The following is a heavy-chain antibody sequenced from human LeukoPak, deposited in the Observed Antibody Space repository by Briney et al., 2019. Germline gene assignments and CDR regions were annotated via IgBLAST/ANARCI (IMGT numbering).Heavy chain of an antibody. CDR1: GGSISSYSYF. J-gene: IGHJ4*02. D-gene: IGHD6-19*01. Sequence: PSETLSLTCTVSGGSISSYSYFWAWIRQPPGKGLEWIASISYSGNTYYNPSLKSRAIISLDASKNQFSLSLASVTAADSAVYYCAIPPPRRSSAWYPFDNWGQGTPVTVSS. CDR2: ISYSGNT. CDR3: AIPPPRRSSAWYPFDN. V-gene: IGHV4-39*01.